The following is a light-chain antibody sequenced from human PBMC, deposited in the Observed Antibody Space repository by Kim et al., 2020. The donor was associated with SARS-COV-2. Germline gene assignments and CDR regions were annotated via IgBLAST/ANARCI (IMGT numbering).Light chain of an antibody. CDR2: GAS. CDR1: QSVNNNY. CDR3: QQHGSTPLT. J-gene: IGKJ4*01. V-gene: IGKV3-20*01. Sequence: SPGDRATLACRARQSVNNNYLAWYQQKPGQAPRMLIYGASRRLTGIPDRISGSGSGTDFTLTISRLEPEDFAVYYCQQHGSTPLTFGGGTKVDIK.